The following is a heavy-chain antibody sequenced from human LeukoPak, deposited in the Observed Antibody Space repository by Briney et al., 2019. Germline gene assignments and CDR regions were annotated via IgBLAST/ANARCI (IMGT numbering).Heavy chain of an antibody. CDR1: GFTFSSYE. J-gene: IGHJ4*02. Sequence: GGSLRLSCAASGFTFSSYEMNWVRQAPGKGLEWVSSISSSSSYIYYADSVKGRFTISRDNAKNSLYLQMNSLRAEDTAVYYCARGSGSGWYYFDYWGQGTLVTVSS. CDR3: ARGSGSGWYYFDY. CDR2: ISSSSSYI. V-gene: IGHV3-21*01. D-gene: IGHD6-19*01.